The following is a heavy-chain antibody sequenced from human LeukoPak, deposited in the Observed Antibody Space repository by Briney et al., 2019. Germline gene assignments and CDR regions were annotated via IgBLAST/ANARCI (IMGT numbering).Heavy chain of an antibody. CDR3: ASPGYSSSGGSFDY. V-gene: IGHV3-30*01. CDR1: GFTFSSYA. D-gene: IGHD6-13*01. J-gene: IGHJ4*02. Sequence: GGSLRLSRAASGFTFSSYAMHWVRQAPGKGLEWVAVISYDGSNKYYADSVKGRFTISRDNSKNTLYLQMNSLRAEDTAVYYCASPGYSSSGGSFDYWGQGTLVTVSS. CDR2: ISYDGSNK.